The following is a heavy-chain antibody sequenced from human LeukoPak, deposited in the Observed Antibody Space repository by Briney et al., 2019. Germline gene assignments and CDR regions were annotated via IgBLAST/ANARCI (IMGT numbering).Heavy chain of an antibody. CDR1: GYTFTSYY. Sequence: ASVEVSCKTSGYTFTSYYIHWVRQAPGQGLEWLGMINPSGGYTDYTQKFEGRVTMTRDTSTSTVYMELRSLRSEDTAMYYCARKTLGNPYDYWGQGSLVTVSS. V-gene: IGHV1-46*01. J-gene: IGHJ4*02. CDR3: ARKTLGNPYDY. D-gene: IGHD4-23*01. CDR2: INPSGGYT.